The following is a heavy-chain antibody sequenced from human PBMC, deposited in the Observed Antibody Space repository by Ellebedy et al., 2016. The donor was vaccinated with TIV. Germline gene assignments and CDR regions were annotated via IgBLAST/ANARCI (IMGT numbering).Heavy chain of an antibody. CDR3: ARDRSYSYDY. D-gene: IGHD3-10*01. V-gene: IGHV3-74*01. J-gene: IGHJ4*02. CDR2: INSDGSGT. CDR1: DFTFSNSW. Sequence: PGGSLRLSCVVSDFTFSNSWIHWVRQAPGKGLVWVSHINSDGSGTSYADSVKGRFTISRDNAKNTVYLQMNSLGAEDTAVYFCARDRSYSYDYWGQGTLVTVSS.